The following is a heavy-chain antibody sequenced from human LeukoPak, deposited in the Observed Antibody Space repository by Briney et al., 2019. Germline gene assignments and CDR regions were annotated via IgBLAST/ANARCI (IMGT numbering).Heavy chain of an antibody. Sequence: ESGPTLVNPTQTLTLTCTFSGFSLSTSGVGVGWIRQPPVKALEWLALIYWNDDKRYSPSLKSRLTITKDTSKNQVVLTMTNMDPVDTATYYCAHRFYGDYPFDPWGQGTLVTVSS. J-gene: IGHJ5*02. D-gene: IGHD4-17*01. V-gene: IGHV2-5*01. CDR2: IYWNDDK. CDR1: GFSLSTSGVG. CDR3: AHRFYGDYPFDP.